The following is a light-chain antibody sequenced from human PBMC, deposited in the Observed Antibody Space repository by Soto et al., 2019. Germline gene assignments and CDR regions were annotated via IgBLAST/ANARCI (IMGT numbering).Light chain of an antibody. CDR2: QDS. CDR3: QAWDSSTAV. V-gene: IGLV3-1*01. Sequence: SYELTQPPSVSVSPGQTASITCSGVKLGDKYACWYQQKPGQSPVLVIYQDSKRSSGIPERFSGSNSGNTATLTISGTQAMDAADYYCQAWDSSTAVFGTGTKVTVL. J-gene: IGLJ1*01. CDR1: KLGDKY.